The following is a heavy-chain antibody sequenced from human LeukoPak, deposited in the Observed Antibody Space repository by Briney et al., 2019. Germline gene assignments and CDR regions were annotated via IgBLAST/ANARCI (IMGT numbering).Heavy chain of an antibody. D-gene: IGHD6-13*01. V-gene: IGHV1-18*01. J-gene: IGHJ4*02. CDR2: ISAYNGNT. CDR1: GYTFTSYG. CDR3: ARLNSWYYFDY. Sequence: PSVKASCKASGYTFTSYGISWVRQAPGQGLEWMGWISAYNGNTNYAQKLQGRVTMTTDTSTGTAYMELRSLRSDDTAVYYCARLNSWYYFDYWGQGTLVTVSS.